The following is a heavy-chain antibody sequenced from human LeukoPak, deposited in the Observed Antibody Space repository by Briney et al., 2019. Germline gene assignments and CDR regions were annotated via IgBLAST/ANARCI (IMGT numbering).Heavy chain of an antibody. CDR2: IYYSGST. J-gene: IGHJ4*02. CDR1: GGSISSTNYY. D-gene: IGHD2-15*01. Sequence: SETLSLTCTVSGGSISSTNYYWSWIRQPPGKGLEWIGYIYYSGSTYYNPSLKSRVTISVDTSKNQFSLKLSSVTAADTAVYYCASPRYCSGGSCYPFDYWGQGTLVTVSS. V-gene: IGHV4-30-4*01. CDR3: ASPRYCSGGSCYPFDY.